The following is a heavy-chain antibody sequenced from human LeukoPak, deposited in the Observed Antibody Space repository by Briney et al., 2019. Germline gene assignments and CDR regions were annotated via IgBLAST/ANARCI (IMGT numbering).Heavy chain of an antibody. CDR2: ISSSGSTI. Sequence: GGSLRLSCAASGFTFSSYEMNWVRQAPGKGLEWVSYISSSGSTIYYADSVKGRFTISRDNAKNSLYLQMNSLRAEDTAVYYCARGAPIAVAGRSFDYWGQGTLVTVSS. J-gene: IGHJ4*02. CDR1: GFTFSSYE. D-gene: IGHD6-19*01. CDR3: ARGAPIAVAGRSFDY. V-gene: IGHV3-48*03.